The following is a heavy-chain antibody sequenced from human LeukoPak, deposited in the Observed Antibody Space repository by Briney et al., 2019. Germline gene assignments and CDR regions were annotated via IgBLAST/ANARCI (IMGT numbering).Heavy chain of an antibody. CDR1: GGSINYYY. V-gene: IGHV4-59*01. Sequence: SETLSLTCTVSGGSINYYYWSWIRQPPGKGLEYIGYIYSSGSTNYNPSLKSRVTMSVDTSKNQFSLKLSSVTAADTAVHYCARDSRYSDTSGYYYSHYYMDVWGKGTTVTVSS. CDR2: IYSSGST. D-gene: IGHD3-22*01. J-gene: IGHJ6*03. CDR3: ARDSRYSDTSGYYYSHYYMDV.